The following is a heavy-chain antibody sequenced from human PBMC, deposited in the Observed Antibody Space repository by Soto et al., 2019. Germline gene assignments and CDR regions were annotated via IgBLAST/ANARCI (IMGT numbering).Heavy chain of an antibody. D-gene: IGHD6-19*01. Sequence: QVQLQESGPGLVKPSGTLSLTCGVSRGSVSSNTWWTWVRQPPGKGLEWIGEIYQTGTTNYNPSLQSRVTISLDKSNNHFSLKLTSVTAADTAVYYCARRIALAGTAGAPGDWGQGTLVIVSS. V-gene: IGHV4-4*02. CDR3: ARRIALAGTAGAPGD. CDR1: RGSVSSNTW. J-gene: IGHJ4*02. CDR2: IYQTGTT.